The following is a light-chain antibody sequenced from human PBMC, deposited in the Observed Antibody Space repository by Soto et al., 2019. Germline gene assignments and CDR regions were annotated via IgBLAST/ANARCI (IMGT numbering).Light chain of an antibody. J-gene: IGKJ1*01. CDR2: GAS. CDR3: QQYDNWLGT. V-gene: IGKV3-15*01. Sequence: EILMTQSPATLSVSPGVRATLSCRASQSISSNLAWYQHKPGQAPRLLIYGASTRATGIPARFSGSGSGTEFTLTIASLQSEDFAVYYCQQYDNWLGTFGQGTKVDIK. CDR1: QSISSN.